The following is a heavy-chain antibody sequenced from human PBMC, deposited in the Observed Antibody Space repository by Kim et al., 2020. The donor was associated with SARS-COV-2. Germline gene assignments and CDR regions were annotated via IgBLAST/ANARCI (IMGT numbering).Heavy chain of an antibody. CDR2: IYYSGST. CDR1: GGSISSSSYY. D-gene: IGHD2-2*01. Sequence: SETLSLTCTVSGGSISSSSYYWGWIRQPPGKGLEWIGSIYYSGSTYYNPSLKSRVTISVDTSKNQFSLKLSSVTAADTAVYYCARDIVVVPDDAPFDPWGQGTLVTVSS. J-gene: IGHJ5*02. V-gene: IGHV4-39*01. CDR3: ARDIVVVPDDAPFDP.